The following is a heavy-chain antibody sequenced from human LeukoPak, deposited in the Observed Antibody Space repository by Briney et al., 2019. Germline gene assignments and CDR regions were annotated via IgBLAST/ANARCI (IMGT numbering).Heavy chain of an antibody. Sequence: ASVKVSCKASGYTFTSYDINWVRQATGQGLEWMGWMNPNSGNTGYAQKFQGRVTMTRNTSISTAYMELSSLRSEDTAVYYCARDRVDRSYYYGMDVWGQGTTVTVSS. D-gene: IGHD1-14*01. V-gene: IGHV1-8*01. J-gene: IGHJ6*02. CDR1: GYTFTSYD. CDR2: MNPNSGNT. CDR3: ARDRVDRSYYYGMDV.